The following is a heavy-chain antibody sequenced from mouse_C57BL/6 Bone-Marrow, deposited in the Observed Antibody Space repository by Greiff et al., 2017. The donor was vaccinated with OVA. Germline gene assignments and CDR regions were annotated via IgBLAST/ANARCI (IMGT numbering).Heavy chain of an antibody. J-gene: IGHJ2*01. Sequence: EVMLVESGGGLVKPGGSLKLSCAASGFTFSSYTMSWVRQTPEKRLEWVATISGGGGNTYYPDSVKGRFTISRDNAKNTLYLQMSSLRSEDTALYYCARHAYDYDGGNDYWGQGTTLTVSS. CDR2: ISGGGGNT. D-gene: IGHD2-4*01. CDR1: GFTFSSYT. V-gene: IGHV5-9*01. CDR3: ARHAYDYDGGNDY.